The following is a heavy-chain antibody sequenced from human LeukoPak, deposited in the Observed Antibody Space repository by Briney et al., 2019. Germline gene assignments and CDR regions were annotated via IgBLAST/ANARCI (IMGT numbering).Heavy chain of an antibody. J-gene: IGHJ4*02. CDR3: AKGDCRSGSGSCYFDY. Sequence: PGGSLRLSCAASGFTLSKHPMYWVRQAPGKGLDWVASLSDTGDSRHYADSVKGRFTISRDSARSALYLQMNSLRAEDTAVYYCAKGDCRSGSGSCYFDYWGQGSQVTVSS. D-gene: IGHD2-15*01. CDR2: LSDTGDSR. CDR1: GFTLSKHP. V-gene: IGHV3-23*01.